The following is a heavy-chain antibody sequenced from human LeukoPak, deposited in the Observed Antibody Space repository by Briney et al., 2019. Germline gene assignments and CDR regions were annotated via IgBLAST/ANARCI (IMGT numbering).Heavy chain of an antibody. J-gene: IGHJ4*02. CDR1: GFTFSSYS. CDR2: ISSSSSYI. V-gene: IGHV3-21*01. Sequence: GGSLRPSCAASGFTFSSYSMNWVRQAPGKGLEWVSSISSSSSYIYYADSVKGRFTISRDNAKNSLYLQMNSLRAEDTAVYYCARDKGWLQSGIDYWGQGTLVTVSS. CDR3: ARDKGWLQSGIDY. D-gene: IGHD5-24*01.